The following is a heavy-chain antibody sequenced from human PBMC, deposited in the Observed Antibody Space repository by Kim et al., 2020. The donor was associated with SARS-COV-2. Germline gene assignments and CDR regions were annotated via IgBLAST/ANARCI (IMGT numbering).Heavy chain of an antibody. Sequence: ASVKVSCKASGYTFTSYAMNWVRQAPGQGLEWMGWINTNTGNPTYAQGFTGRFVFSLYTSVSTAYLQISSLKAEDTAVYYCARIDGRYFDWLRDYYYGMDVWGQGTTVTVSS. CDR2: INTNTGNP. J-gene: IGHJ6*02. CDR1: GYTFTSYA. D-gene: IGHD3-9*01. CDR3: ARIDGRYFDWLRDYYYGMDV. V-gene: IGHV7-4-1*02.